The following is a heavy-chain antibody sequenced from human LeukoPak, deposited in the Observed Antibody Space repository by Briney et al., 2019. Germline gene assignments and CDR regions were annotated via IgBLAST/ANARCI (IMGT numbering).Heavy chain of an antibody. V-gene: IGHV4-59*08. CDR3: ARHRRDMDV. Sequence: SETLSLTCTVSGGSISSYYWSWIRQPPGKGLGWIGYIYYSGSTNYNPSLKSRVTISVDTSKNQFSLKLSSVTAADTAVYYCARHRRDMDVWGQGTTVTVSS. J-gene: IGHJ6*02. CDR2: IYYSGST. CDR1: GGSISSYY.